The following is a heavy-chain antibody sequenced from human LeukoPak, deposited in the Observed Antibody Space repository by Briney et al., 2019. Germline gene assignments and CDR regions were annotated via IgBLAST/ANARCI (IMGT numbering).Heavy chain of an antibody. CDR2: ISSSGSTI. Sequence: GGSLRLSCAASGFTFSSYEMNWVRQAPGKGPEWVSYISSSGSTIYYADSVKGRFTISRDNAKNSLYLQMNSLRAEDTAVYYCARGGNVDIVATTGDYWGQGTLVTVSS. CDR1: GFTFSSYE. J-gene: IGHJ4*02. V-gene: IGHV3-48*03. CDR3: ARGGNVDIVATTGDY. D-gene: IGHD5-12*01.